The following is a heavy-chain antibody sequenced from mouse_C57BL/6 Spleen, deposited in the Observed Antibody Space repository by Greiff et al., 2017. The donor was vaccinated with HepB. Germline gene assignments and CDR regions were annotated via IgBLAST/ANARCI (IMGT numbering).Heavy chain of an antibody. Sequence: EVKLQESGGGLVKPGGSLKLSCAASGFTFSDYGMHWVRQAPEKGLEWVAYISSGSSTIYYADTVKGRFTISRDNAKNTLFLQMTSLRSEDTAMYYCAKRLLSWFAYWGQGTLVTVSA. CDR2: ISSGSSTI. D-gene: IGHD1-1*01. V-gene: IGHV5-17*01. J-gene: IGHJ3*01. CDR1: GFTFSDYG. CDR3: AKRLLSWFAY.